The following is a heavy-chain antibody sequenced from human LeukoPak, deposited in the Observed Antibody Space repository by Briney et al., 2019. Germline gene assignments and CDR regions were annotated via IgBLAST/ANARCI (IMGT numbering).Heavy chain of an antibody. V-gene: IGHV3-7*01. CDR1: GFTFSNFW. Sequence: GGSLRLSCATSGFTFSNFWMSWVRQAPGKGLEWVANIKQDGSEKYYVDSVKGRFTISRDNAKNTLYLQMNSLRAEDTAVYYCANGDGFDYWGQGTLVTVSS. J-gene: IGHJ4*02. D-gene: IGHD5-24*01. CDR2: IKQDGSEK. CDR3: ANGDGFDY.